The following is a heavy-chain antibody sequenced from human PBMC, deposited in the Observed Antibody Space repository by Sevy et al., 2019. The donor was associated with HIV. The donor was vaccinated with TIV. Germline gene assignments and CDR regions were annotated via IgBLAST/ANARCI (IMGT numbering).Heavy chain of an antibody. CDR2: IYTSGST. CDR3: ARGGGDSSGYLLDY. Sequence: SETLSLTCTVSGGSISSYYWSWIRQPAGKGLEWFGRIYTSGSTNYNPSLKSRVTMSVDTSKNQFSLKLSSVTAADTAVYYCARGGGDSSGYLLDYWGQGTLVTVSS. CDR1: GGSISSYY. D-gene: IGHD3-22*01. J-gene: IGHJ4*02. V-gene: IGHV4-4*07.